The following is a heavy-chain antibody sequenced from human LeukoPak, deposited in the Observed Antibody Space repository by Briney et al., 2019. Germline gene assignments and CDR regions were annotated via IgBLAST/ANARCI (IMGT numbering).Heavy chain of an antibody. V-gene: IGHV3-74*01. CDR3: ARGRPHGNDY. Sequence: GGSLRLSRAASGLTFSSYWMNWVRQAPGKGLVWVSRIASDGSSTTYADSVKGRFSISRDNAKNTLYLQMNSLRVEDTAVYYCARGRPHGNDYWGQGTLVTVSS. J-gene: IGHJ4*02. D-gene: IGHD4-23*01. CDR1: GLTFSSYW. CDR2: IASDGSST.